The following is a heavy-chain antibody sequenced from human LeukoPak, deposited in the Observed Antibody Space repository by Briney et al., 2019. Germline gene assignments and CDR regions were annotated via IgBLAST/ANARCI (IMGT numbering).Heavy chain of an antibody. CDR3: ARDFHYSGSGSYYNRAFDI. CDR2: IIPIFGTA. CDR1: GGTFSSYA. D-gene: IGHD3-10*01. Sequence: SVKVSCKASGGTFSSYAISWVRQAPGQGLEWMGGIIPIFGTANYAQKFQGRVTITADKSTSTAYMELSSLRSEDTAVYFCARDFHYSGSGSYYNRAFDIWGQGTVVTVSS. V-gene: IGHV1-69*06. J-gene: IGHJ3*02.